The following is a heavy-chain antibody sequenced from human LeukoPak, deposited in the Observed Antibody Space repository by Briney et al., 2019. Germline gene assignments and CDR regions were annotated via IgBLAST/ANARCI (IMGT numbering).Heavy chain of an antibody. CDR1: GGSFSGYY. V-gene: IGHV4-34*01. CDR3: ARHSDFWRGYRDY. D-gene: IGHD3-3*01. J-gene: IGHJ4*02. CDR2: INHSGST. Sequence: ASETLSLTCAVYGGSFSGYYWSWIRQPPGKGLEWIGEINHSGSTNYNPSLKSRVTISVDTSKNQFSLKLTSVTAADTAVYYCARHSDFWRGYRDYWGRGALVTVSS.